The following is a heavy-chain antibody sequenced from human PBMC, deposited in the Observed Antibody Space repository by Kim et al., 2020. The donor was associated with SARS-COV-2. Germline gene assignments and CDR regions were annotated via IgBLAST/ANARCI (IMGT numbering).Heavy chain of an antibody. Sequence: SVKVSCKASGGTFSSYAISWVRQAPGQGLEWMGGIIPIFGTANYAQKFQGRVTITADKSTSTAYMELSSLRSEDTAVYYCASVLWFGELSYNWFDPWGQGTLVTVSS. CDR1: GGTFSSYA. CDR2: IIPIFGTA. CDR3: ASVLWFGELSYNWFDP. V-gene: IGHV1-69*06. D-gene: IGHD3-10*01. J-gene: IGHJ5*02.